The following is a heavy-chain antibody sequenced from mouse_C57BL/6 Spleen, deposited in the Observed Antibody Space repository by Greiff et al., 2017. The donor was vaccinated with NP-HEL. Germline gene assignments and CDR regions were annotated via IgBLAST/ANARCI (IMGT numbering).Heavy chain of an antibody. V-gene: IGHV5-6*02. CDR3: ARHRDYDSYYFDY. D-gene: IGHD2-4*01. CDR1: GFTFSSYG. CDR2: ISSGGSYT. J-gene: IGHJ2*01. Sequence: DVMLVESGGDLVKPGGSLKLSCAASGFTFSSYGMSWVRQTPDKRLEWVATISSGGSYTYYPDSVKGRFTISRDNAKNTLYLQMSSLKSEDTAMYYCARHRDYDSYYFDYWGQGTTLTVSS.